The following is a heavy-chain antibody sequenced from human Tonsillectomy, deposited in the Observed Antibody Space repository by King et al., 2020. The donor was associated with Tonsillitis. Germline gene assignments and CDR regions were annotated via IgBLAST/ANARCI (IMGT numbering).Heavy chain of an antibody. CDR3: ARGSNIAAAGTGYYFDY. CDR1: GGSISSYY. CDR2: IYDSGST. D-gene: IGHD6-13*01. J-gene: IGHJ4*02. Sequence: QLQESGPGLVKPSETLSLTCTVSGGSISSYYWSWIRQRPGKGLEWIGYIYDSGSTNYNPSLKSRGTISVDTSKNQLSLKLSSVTAADTAVYYCARGSNIAAAGTGYYFDYWGQGTLVTVSS. V-gene: IGHV4-59*01.